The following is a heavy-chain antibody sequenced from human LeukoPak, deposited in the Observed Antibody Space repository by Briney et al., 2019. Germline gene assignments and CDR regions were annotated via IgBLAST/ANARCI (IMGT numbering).Heavy chain of an antibody. CDR3: ARVSYYDILTGYYDY. V-gene: IGHV1-2*02. Sequence: ASVKVSCKASGYTFTGYYMHWVRQAPGQGLEWMGWINPNSGGTNYAQKFQGRVTMTRDTSISTAYMELSRLRSDDTAVYYCARVSYYDILTGYYDYWGQGTLVTVSS. J-gene: IGHJ4*02. CDR1: GYTFTGYY. D-gene: IGHD3-9*01. CDR2: INPNSGGT.